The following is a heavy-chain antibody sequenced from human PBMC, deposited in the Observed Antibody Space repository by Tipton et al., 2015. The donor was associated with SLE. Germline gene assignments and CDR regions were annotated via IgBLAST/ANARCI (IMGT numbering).Heavy chain of an antibody. V-gene: IGHV3-48*03. CDR1: GFTFSSYE. CDR3: ARVPRGRLYEGFDY. J-gene: IGHJ4*02. CDR2: ISSSGSTI. Sequence: SLRLSCAASGFTFSSYEMNWVRQAPGKGLEWVSYISSSGSTIYHADSVKGRFTISRDNAKNSLYLQMNSLRAEDTAVYYCARVPRGRLYEGFDYWGQGTLVTVSS. D-gene: IGHD5/OR15-5a*01.